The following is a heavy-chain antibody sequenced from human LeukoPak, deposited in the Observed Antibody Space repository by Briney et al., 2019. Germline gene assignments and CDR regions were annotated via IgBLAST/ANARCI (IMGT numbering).Heavy chain of an antibody. CDR1: GGSISSYY. V-gene: IGHV4-59*01. CDR2: IYYSGST. CDR3: ARVPYSSSSPFDY. J-gene: IGHJ4*02. D-gene: IGHD6-6*01. Sequence: PSETLSLTCTVSGGSISSYYWSWIRQPPGKGLEWIGYIYYSGSTNYNPSLKSRVTISVDTSKNQFSLKLSSVTAADTAVYYCARVPYSSSSPFDYWGQGTLVTVSS.